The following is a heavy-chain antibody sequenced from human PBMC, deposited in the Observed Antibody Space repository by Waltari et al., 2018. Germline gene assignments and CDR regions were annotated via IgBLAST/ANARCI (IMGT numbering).Heavy chain of an antibody. CDR2: IIRTGTYT. Sequence: EVPLVESGGGLVKPGGSLRLSCAASGFTIHSYSMNWFRQAPGNGLEGISSIIRTGTYTHYADSVKGRFTISRDNAKNSLYLQMNSLRAEDTGVYWCATGGWGFYLDNWGQGTLVTFSS. CDR3: ATGGWGFYLDN. CDR1: GFTIHSYS. D-gene: IGHD7-27*01. J-gene: IGHJ4*02. V-gene: IGHV3-21*01.